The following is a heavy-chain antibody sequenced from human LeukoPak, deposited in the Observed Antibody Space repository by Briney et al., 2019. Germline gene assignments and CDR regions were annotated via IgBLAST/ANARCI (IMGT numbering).Heavy chain of an antibody. CDR3: ARGPHCSSTSCYGPYFQH. V-gene: IGHV1-2*02. D-gene: IGHD2-2*01. J-gene: IGHJ1*01. CDR1: GHTFTGYY. CDR2: INPNSGGT. Sequence: ASVKVSCKASGHTFTGYYMHWVRQAPGQGLEWMGWINPNSGGTNYAQKFQGRVTMTRDTSISTAYMELSRLRSDDTAVYYCARGPHCSSTSCYGPYFQHWGQGTLVTVSS.